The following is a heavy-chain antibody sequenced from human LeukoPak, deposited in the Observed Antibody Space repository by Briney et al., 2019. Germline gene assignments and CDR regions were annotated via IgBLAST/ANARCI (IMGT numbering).Heavy chain of an antibody. J-gene: IGHJ4*02. CDR1: GYTFTGYY. CDR2: INPNSGST. Sequence: ASVKVSCKASGYTFTGYYMHWVRQAPGQGLEWMGWINPNSGSTNYAQKFQGRVTMTRDTSISTAYMELSRLRSDDTAVYYCASYPPGIAAAGTGYWGQGTLVTVSS. V-gene: IGHV1-2*02. D-gene: IGHD6-13*01. CDR3: ASYPPGIAAAGTGY.